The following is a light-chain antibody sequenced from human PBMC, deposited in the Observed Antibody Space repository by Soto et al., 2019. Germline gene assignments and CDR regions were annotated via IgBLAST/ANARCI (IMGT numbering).Light chain of an antibody. CDR3: QQSYSTPRT. CDR2: AAS. Sequence: DIQMTQSPSSLSASVGDRVTITCRASQSISNYVNWYQQKPGKAPKFLIYAASSLQSGVPSRFSGSGSGTDFTLTISSLQPEDFAMYYCQQSYSTPRTFGQGTKVKI. CDR1: QSISNY. V-gene: IGKV1-39*01. J-gene: IGKJ1*01.